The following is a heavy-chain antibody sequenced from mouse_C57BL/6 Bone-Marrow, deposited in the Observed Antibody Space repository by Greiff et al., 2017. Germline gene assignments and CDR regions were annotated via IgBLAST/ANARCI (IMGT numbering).Heavy chain of an antibody. Sequence: EVKLVESGGGLVKPGGSLKLSCAASGFTFSDYGMHWVRQAPEKGLEWVAYISSGSSTIYYADTVKGRFTIYRDNAKNTLFLQMTSLRSEDTAMYYSAIYDGYYEMDYWGQGTSVTVSS. CDR1: GFTFSDYG. V-gene: IGHV5-17*01. J-gene: IGHJ4*01. D-gene: IGHD2-3*01. CDR2: ISSGSSTI. CDR3: AIYDGYYEMDY.